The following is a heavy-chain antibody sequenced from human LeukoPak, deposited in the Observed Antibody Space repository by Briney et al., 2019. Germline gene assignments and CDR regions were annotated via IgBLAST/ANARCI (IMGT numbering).Heavy chain of an antibody. Sequence: GGSLRLSCAASGFTFSSYAMSWVRQAPGKGLERVSAISGSGGSTYYADSVKGRFTISRDNSKNTLYLQMNSLRAEDTAVYYCAKTTPFYCSSTSCHVGWFDPWGQGTLVTVSS. CDR1: GFTFSSYA. D-gene: IGHD2-2*01. CDR2: ISGSGGST. J-gene: IGHJ5*02. CDR3: AKTTPFYCSSTSCHVGWFDP. V-gene: IGHV3-23*01.